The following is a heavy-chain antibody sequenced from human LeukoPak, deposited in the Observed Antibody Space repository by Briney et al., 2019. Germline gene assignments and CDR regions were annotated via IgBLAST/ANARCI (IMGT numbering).Heavy chain of an antibody. CDR2: INPNSGGT. V-gene: IGHV1-2*02. CDR1: GYTFTGYY. J-gene: IGHJ4*02. Sequence: ASVKVSCKASGYTFTGYYMHWVRQAPGQGLEWMGWINPNSGGTNYAQKFQGRVTMTRDTSISTAYMELSRLRSDDTALYYCAREEGIVATAFDYWGQGTLVTASS. CDR3: AREEGIVATAFDY. D-gene: IGHD5-12*01.